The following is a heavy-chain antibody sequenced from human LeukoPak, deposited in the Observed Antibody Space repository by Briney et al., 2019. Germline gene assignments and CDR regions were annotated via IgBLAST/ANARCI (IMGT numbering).Heavy chain of an antibody. V-gene: IGHV1-69*01. Sequence: SVRVSCKASGGTFSSYAISWVRQAPGQGLEWMGGIIPIFGTANYAQKFQGRVTITADESTSTAYMELSSLRSEDTAVYYCAREDCSSTSCYEGMDYYYYYGMDVWGKGTTVTVSS. CDR2: IIPIFGTA. CDR1: GGTFSSYA. D-gene: IGHD2-2*01. CDR3: AREDCSSTSCYEGMDYYYYYGMDV. J-gene: IGHJ6*04.